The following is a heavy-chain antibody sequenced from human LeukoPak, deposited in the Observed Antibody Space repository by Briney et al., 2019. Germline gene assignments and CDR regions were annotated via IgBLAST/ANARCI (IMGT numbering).Heavy chain of an antibody. J-gene: IGHJ3*02. CDR1: GDSISSYY. V-gene: IGHV4-59*01. Sequence: PSETLSITCTVSGDSISSYYWSWIRQPPGKGLEWIGYIYDSGSTNYNPSLKSRVTISVDTSKNQFSLKLSSVTAADTAVYYCACLTTADAFDIWGQGTMVTVSS. CDR3: ACLTTADAFDI. D-gene: IGHD3-22*01. CDR2: IYDSGST.